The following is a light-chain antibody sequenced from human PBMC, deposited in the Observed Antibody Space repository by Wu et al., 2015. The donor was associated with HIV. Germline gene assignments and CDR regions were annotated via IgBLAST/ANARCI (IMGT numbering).Light chain of an antibody. J-gene: IGKJ1*01. Sequence: EIVLTQSPATLSLSPGEGATLSCRASQSVSSYLAWYQQKPGQAPRLLIYGASSRATGIPDRFSGSGSGTDLTLTISRLEPEDFAVYYCQQYGRSPATFGQGTKVEIK. CDR3: QQYGRSPAT. CDR1: QSVSSY. V-gene: IGKV3-20*01. CDR2: GAS.